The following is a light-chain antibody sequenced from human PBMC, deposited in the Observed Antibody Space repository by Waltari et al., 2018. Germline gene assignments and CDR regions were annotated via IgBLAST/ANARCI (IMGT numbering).Light chain of an antibody. Sequence: QTVVTPEPSLSVSPGGKVTLTCALSSVSLSTTSYAPRYQPTPGQAPRTLVYKANARSSGVPDRFSGSILGNTAALTITGAQADDESDYYCALYMGSGIWVFGGGTRLTVL. CDR2: KAN. V-gene: IGLV8-61*01. J-gene: IGLJ3*02. CDR1: SVSLSTTSY. CDR3: ALYMGSGIWV.